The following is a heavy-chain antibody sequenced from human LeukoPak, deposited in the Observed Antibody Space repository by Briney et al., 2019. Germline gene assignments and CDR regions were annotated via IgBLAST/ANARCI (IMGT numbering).Heavy chain of an antibody. CDR2: IYYSGST. Sequence: PSETLPLTCTVSGGSISTYYWSWIRQPPGKGLEWIGYIYYSGSTNYNPSLQSRVTTSVDTSKNQFSLKLSSVTAADTAVYYCARDTGTVVDYWGQGTLVTVSS. CDR1: GGSISTYY. V-gene: IGHV4-59*01. CDR3: ARDTGTVVDY. D-gene: IGHD4-17*01. J-gene: IGHJ4*02.